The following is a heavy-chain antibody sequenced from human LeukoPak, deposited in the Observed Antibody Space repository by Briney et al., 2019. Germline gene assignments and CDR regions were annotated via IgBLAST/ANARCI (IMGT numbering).Heavy chain of an antibody. Sequence: SETLSLTCAVYGGSFSGYYWSWIRQPPGKGLEWIGEINHSGSTNYNPSLKSRVTISVDASKNQFSLKLSSVTAADTAVYYCARIDNVDYFDYWGQGTLVTVSS. V-gene: IGHV4-34*01. D-gene: IGHD2-21*01. CDR2: INHSGST. CDR3: ARIDNVDYFDY. CDR1: GGSFSGYY. J-gene: IGHJ4*02.